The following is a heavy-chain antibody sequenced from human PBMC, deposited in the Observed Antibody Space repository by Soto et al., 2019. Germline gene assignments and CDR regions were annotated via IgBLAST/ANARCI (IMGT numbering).Heavy chain of an antibody. CDR2: ISYGGST. CDR3: SRGILV. V-gene: IGHV4-31*03. CDR1: GGSINSGGYC. D-gene: IGHD5-18*01. J-gene: IGHJ4*02. Sequence: QVQLQESGPGLVKPSQTLSLTCTVSGGSINSGGYCWSWIRQHPGKGLDWIGCISYGGSTSYNPSLKSRVTISVDTHKNPFSLKLTSVTAADTAVYYCSRGILVWGQGALITVSS.